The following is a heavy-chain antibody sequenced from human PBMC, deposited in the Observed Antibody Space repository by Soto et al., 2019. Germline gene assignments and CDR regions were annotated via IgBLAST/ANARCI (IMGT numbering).Heavy chain of an antibody. CDR3: ARVEQWLSLYYFDY. V-gene: IGHV3-53*01. CDR1: GFTVSSNY. Sequence: PGGSLRLSCAASGFTVSSNYMSWVRQAPGKGLEWVSVIYSGGSTYYADSVKGRFTISRDNSKNTLYLQMNSLRAEDTAVYYCARVEQWLSLYYFDYWGQGTLVTVSS. D-gene: IGHD6-19*01. CDR2: IYSGGST. J-gene: IGHJ4*02.